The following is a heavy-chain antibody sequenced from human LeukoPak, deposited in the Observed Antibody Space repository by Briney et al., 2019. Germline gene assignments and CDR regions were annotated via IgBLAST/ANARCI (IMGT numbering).Heavy chain of an antibody. CDR2: ISGSGGST. CDR3: AKVETTGYSSGWYRSYYFDH. Sequence: PGGSLRLSCAASGFTFSSYAMSWVRQAPGKGLEWVSAISGSGGSTYYADSVKGRFTISRDNSKNTLYLQMNSLRAEDTAVYYCAKVETTGYSSGWYRSYYFDHWGQGTLVTVSS. D-gene: IGHD6-19*01. J-gene: IGHJ4*02. V-gene: IGHV3-23*01. CDR1: GFTFSSYA.